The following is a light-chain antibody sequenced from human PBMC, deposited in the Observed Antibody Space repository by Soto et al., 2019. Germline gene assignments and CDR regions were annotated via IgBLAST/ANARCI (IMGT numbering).Light chain of an antibody. V-gene: IGKV3-20*01. J-gene: IGKJ4*01. CDR2: GAN. CDR3: QQYGTSHLS. Sequence: TQSPRTMSLSPGERATLSCRASQNVDYRYFAWYQHKPGQAPRRLMYGANIRATGRPDRFSGSGSGTDFNLTVYRLESEDFAEDYCQQYGTSHLSFGSGTRVQIK. CDR1: QNVDYRY.